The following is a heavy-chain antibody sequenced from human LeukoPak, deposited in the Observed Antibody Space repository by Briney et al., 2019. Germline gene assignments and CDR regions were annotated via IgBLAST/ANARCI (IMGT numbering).Heavy chain of an antibody. D-gene: IGHD3-22*01. J-gene: IGHJ4*02. V-gene: IGHV3-48*01. CDR1: GFTFSGYS. CDR2: ISSSSSTI. CDR3: ARDFPYYDSSGYYYGDYFDY. Sequence: GGSLRLSCAASGFTFSGYSMNWVRQAPGKGLEWVSYISSSSSTIYYADSVKGRFTISRDNAKNSLYLQMNSLRAEDTAVYYCARDFPYYDSSGYYYGDYFDYWGQGTLVTVSS.